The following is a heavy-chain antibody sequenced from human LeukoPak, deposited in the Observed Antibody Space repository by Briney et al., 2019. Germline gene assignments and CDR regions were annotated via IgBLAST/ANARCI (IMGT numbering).Heavy chain of an antibody. CDR3: ARDGIPFFYESSGYYDWFDP. V-gene: IGHV3-21*01. Sequence: PGGSLRLSCEVSGFTFRSYTMNWVRQAPGKGLEWVSSISSNGTYIYYADSMKGRFTISRDDAKNSLYLQMNSLRVEDTAVYYCARDGIPFFYESSGYYDWFDPWGQGTLVTVSS. CDR2: ISSNGTYI. J-gene: IGHJ5*02. CDR1: GFTFRSYT. D-gene: IGHD3-22*01.